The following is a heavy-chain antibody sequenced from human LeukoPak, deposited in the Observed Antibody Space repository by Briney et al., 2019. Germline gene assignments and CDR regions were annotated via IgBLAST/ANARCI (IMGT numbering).Heavy chain of an antibody. J-gene: IGHJ6*02. V-gene: IGHV4-39*07. CDR1: GGSIRTSDYY. D-gene: IGHD2-2*01. CDR2: IYHSGST. Sequence: SETLSLTCTVSGGSIRTSDYYWGWIRQPPGKGLEWIGEIYHSGSTNYNPSLESRVTISVDKSKNQFSLKLSSVTAADTAVYYCARDRGSSTRDYYYYYGMDVWGQGTTVTVSS. CDR3: ARDRGSSTRDYYYYYGMDV.